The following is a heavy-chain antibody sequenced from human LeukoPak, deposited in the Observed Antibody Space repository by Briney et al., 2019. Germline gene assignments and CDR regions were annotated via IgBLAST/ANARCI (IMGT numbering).Heavy chain of an antibody. CDR1: GGSISSGGYY. J-gene: IGHJ4*02. CDR2: IYYSGST. V-gene: IGHV4-31*03. Sequence: SETLSLTCTVSGGSISSGGYYWSWIRQHPGKGLEWIGYIYYSGSTYYNPSLKSRVTISVDTSKNQFSLKPSSVTAADTAVYYCARANTIFGVVIRPFDYWGQGTLVTVSS. CDR3: ARANTIFGVVIRPFDY. D-gene: IGHD3-3*01.